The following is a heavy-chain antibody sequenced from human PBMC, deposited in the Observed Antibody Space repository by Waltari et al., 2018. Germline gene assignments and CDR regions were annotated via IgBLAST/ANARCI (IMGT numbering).Heavy chain of an antibody. CDR3: TTDGGYDYIWGSYRYWYFDL. Sequence: EVQLVESGGGLVKPGGSLRLSCAASGFTFSNAWMSWVRQAPVKGLEWVGRIKSKTDGGTTDYAAPVKGRFTISRDDSKNTLYLQMNSLKTEDTAVYYCTTDGGYDYIWGSYRYWYFDLWGRGTLVTVSS. CDR2: IKSKTDGGTT. V-gene: IGHV3-15*01. CDR1: GFTFSNAW. J-gene: IGHJ2*01. D-gene: IGHD3-16*02.